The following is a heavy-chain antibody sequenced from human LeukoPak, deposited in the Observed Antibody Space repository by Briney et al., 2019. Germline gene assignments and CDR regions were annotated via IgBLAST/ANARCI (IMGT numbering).Heavy chain of an antibody. D-gene: IGHD6-13*01. CDR2: ISAYNGNT. CDR3: ARDFDSSSWADY. V-gene: IGHV1-18*01. Sequence: ASVKVSCKASGYTFTSYGISWVRQAPGQGLEWMGWISAYNGNTNYAQKVQGRVTMATDTSTSTAYMELRSLRSDDTAVYYCARDFDSSSWADYWGQGTLVTVSS. CDR1: GYTFTSYG. J-gene: IGHJ4*02.